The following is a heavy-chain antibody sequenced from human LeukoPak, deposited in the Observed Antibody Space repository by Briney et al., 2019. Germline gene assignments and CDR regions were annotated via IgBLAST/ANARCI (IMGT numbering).Heavy chain of an antibody. CDR2: ISHSGSA. Sequence: PWETLSLTCAVSGYSISSCYYWGWIRQPPGEGLDWIGSISHSGSAFYTPSLKSRVTISVDTSKNQYSLELSSVTAADTAVYYCAREAVAALFVYWGQRTLVTVSS. CDR3: AREAVAALFVY. D-gene: IGHD6-19*01. J-gene: IGHJ4*02. V-gene: IGHV4-38-2*01. CDR1: GYSISSCYY.